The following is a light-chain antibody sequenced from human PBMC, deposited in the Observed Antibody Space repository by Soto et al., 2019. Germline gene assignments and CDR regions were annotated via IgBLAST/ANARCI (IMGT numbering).Light chain of an antibody. CDR2: GAS. Sequence: DIQMTQSPSSLSASVGDRVTITCRASQTISTYLNWYQQKLGKGPKLLIYGASSLQSGVPLRFSGSGSGTDFTLTISSLQPEDFATYFCQQSYSSPLYTVGQGTKLEI. V-gene: IGKV1-39*01. J-gene: IGKJ2*01. CDR1: QTISTY. CDR3: QQSYSSPLYT.